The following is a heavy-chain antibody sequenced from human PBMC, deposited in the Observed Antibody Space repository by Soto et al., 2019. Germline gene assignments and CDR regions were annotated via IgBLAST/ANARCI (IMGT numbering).Heavy chain of an antibody. CDR1: GFTFSNAW. V-gene: IGHV3-15*07. CDR3: TVYYYDSSGYYFFDY. J-gene: IGHJ4*02. CDR2: IKSKTDGGTT. Sequence: EVQLVESGGGLVKPGGSLRLSCAASGFTFSNAWMNWVRQAPGKGLEWVGRIKSKTDGGTTDYAAPVKGRFTISRDASKNTMSLQMNSLKTEDTAVYYCTVYYYDSSGYYFFDYWGQGTLVTVSS. D-gene: IGHD3-22*01.